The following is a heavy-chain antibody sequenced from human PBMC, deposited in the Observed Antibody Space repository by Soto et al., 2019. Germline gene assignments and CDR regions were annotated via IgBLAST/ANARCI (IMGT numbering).Heavy chain of an antibody. V-gene: IGHV1-3*01. CDR1: GYTLTISA. J-gene: IGHJ5*02. D-gene: IGHD1-26*01. CDR2: INAGNGNT. Sequence: DSLWIYCKASGYTLTISAMVWVRQAPGQRLEWMGWINAGNGNTKYSQKFQGRVTITRDTSASTAYMELSSLRSEDTAVYYCAREGGSLNWFDPWGQGTLVTVSS. CDR3: AREGGSLNWFDP.